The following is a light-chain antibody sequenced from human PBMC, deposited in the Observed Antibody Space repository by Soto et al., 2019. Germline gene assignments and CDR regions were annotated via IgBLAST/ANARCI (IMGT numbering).Light chain of an antibody. V-gene: IGKV3-15*01. CDR2: GAS. Sequence: EIVMTQPPATLSVSPGERATLSCRASQSVSSNLVWYQQKPGQAPRLLIYGASTRATGIPARFSGSGSGTEFTLTINSLQSEDFAVYYCQQYNDWVTFGGGTKVDI. CDR3: QQYNDWVT. J-gene: IGKJ4*01. CDR1: QSVSSN.